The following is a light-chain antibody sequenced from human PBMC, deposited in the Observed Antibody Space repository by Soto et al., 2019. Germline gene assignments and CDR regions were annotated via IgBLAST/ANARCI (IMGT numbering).Light chain of an antibody. CDR1: QSISIW. CDR3: QQYNSYSVT. V-gene: IGKV1-5*03. CDR2: KAS. Sequence: DIQMIQSPSTLSASVGDRVTITCRASQSISIWLAWYQQKPGKAPKLLIYKASSLESGVPSRFSGSGSGTEFTLTISSLQPDDFATYYCQQYNSYSVTFGQGTKVDIK. J-gene: IGKJ1*01.